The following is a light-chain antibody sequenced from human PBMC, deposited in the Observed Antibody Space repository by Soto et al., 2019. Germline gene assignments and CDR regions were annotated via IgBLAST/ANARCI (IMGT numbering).Light chain of an antibody. V-gene: IGLV2-14*01. Sequence: QSVLTQPASVSGSPGQSITISCTGTSSDVGGYNYLSWYQQHPGKAPKVMIYEVSNRPSGVSNRFSGSKSGNTASLTISGLQAEDGADYYCSSYTSCGTPVFGGGTKLTVL. CDR3: SSYTSCGTPV. CDR2: EVS. CDR1: SSDVGGYNY. J-gene: IGLJ3*02.